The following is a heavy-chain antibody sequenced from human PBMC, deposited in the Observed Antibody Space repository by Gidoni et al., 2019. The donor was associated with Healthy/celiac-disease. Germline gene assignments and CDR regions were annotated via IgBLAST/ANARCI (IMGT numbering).Heavy chain of an antibody. V-gene: IGHV1-3*01. D-gene: IGHD2-2*02. CDR1: GYPFTSSA. CDR2: INAGNGNT. CDR3: ARDDIVVVPAAINYYYYGMDV. J-gene: IGHJ6*02. Sequence: QVQLVQSGAEVKKPGASVKVSCKASGYPFTSSAMLWLRQAPGQRLEWMGWINAGNGNTKYSQKFQGRVTITRDTSASTAYMELSSLRSEDTAVYYCARDDIVVVPAAINYYYYGMDVWGQGTTVTVSS.